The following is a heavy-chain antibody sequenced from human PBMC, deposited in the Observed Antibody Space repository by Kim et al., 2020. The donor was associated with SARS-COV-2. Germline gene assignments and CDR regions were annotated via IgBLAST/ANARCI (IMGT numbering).Heavy chain of an antibody. CDR1: GGSISSGGYY. J-gene: IGHJ5*02. CDR2: IYYSGST. Sequence: SETLSLTCTVSGGSISSGGYYWSWIRQHPGKGLEWIGYIYYSGSTYYNPSLKSRVTISVDTSKNQFSLKLSSVTAADTAVYYCATQGYYYGSGSYYKGWFDPWGQGTLVTVSS. V-gene: IGHV4-31*03. CDR3: ATQGYYYGSGSYYKGWFDP. D-gene: IGHD3-10*01.